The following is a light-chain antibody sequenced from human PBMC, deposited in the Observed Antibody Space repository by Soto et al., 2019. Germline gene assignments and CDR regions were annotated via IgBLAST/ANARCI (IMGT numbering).Light chain of an antibody. CDR3: QQYYSYPIT. CDR2: DTY. Sequence: AIRMTQSPSSLSASTGDRVTITCRASQGIGSSLAWYQQKPEEAPKLLIYDTYTLQSGVPSRFSGSVSGTDYTLTIRSLQSEDFATFYCQQYYSYPITFGQGTRLEIK. V-gene: IGKV1-8*01. CDR1: QGIGSS. J-gene: IGKJ5*01.